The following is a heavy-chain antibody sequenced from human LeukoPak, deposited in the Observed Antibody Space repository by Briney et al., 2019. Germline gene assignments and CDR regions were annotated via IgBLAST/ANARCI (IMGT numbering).Heavy chain of an antibody. D-gene: IGHD6-19*01. Sequence: QPGGSLRLSCAASGFTFSSYAMHWVRQAPGKGLEYVSAISSNGGNPFYANSVKGRFTVSRGSSKSTLYLQMGSLRPEDTAVYYCARVPNSSGWSTFDYWGLGTLVTVSS. J-gene: IGHJ4*02. CDR1: GFTFSSYA. CDR2: ISSNGGNP. CDR3: ARVPNSSGWSTFDY. V-gene: IGHV3-64*01.